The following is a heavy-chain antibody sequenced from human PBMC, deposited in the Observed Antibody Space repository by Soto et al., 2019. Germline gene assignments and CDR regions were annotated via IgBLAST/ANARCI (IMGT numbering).Heavy chain of an antibody. CDR2: ISYDGSNK. Sequence: QVQLVESGGGVVQPGRSLRLSCAASGFTFSSYGMHWVRQAPGKGLVWVAVISYDGSNKYYADSVKGRFTISRDNSKNTLYLQMNSLRAEDTAVYYCAKGEGERFLEWLSTGYYYYGMDVWGQGTTVTVSS. CDR1: GFTFSSYG. J-gene: IGHJ6*02. CDR3: AKGEGERFLEWLSTGYYYYGMDV. V-gene: IGHV3-30*18. D-gene: IGHD3-3*01.